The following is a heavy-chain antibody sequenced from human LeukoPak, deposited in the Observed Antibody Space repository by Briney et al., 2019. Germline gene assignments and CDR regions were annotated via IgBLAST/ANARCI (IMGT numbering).Heavy chain of an antibody. CDR2: ISYDGSNE. J-gene: IGHJ1*01. Sequence: GGSLRLSCAASGFTFSTYSMHWVRQAPGKGLEWVAGISYDGSNEYYADSVKGRFTISRDYSKNTLYLQMNSLRPEDTAAYYCARDLGSIAAWGYFQHWGQGTLVTVSS. V-gene: IGHV3-30-3*01. CDR3: ARDLGSIAAWGYFQH. CDR1: GFTFSTYS. D-gene: IGHD6-13*01.